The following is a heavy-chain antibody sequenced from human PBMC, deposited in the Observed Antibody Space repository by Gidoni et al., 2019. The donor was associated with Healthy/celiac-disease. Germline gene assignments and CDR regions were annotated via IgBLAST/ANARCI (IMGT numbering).Heavy chain of an antibody. Sequence: EVQLVESGGGLVQPGGSLRLSCAASGFTFSSYSMNWVRQAPGKGLEWVSYISSSSSTIYYADSVKGRFTISRDNAKNSLYLQMNSLRAEDTAVYYCARDLGYGDYPNYFDYWGQGTLVTVSS. V-gene: IGHV3-48*01. CDR1: GFTFSSYS. J-gene: IGHJ4*02. CDR3: ARDLGYGDYPNYFDY. CDR2: ISSSSSTI. D-gene: IGHD4-17*01.